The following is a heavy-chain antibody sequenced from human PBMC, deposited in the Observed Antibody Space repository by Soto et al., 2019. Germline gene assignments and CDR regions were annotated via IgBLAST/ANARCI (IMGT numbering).Heavy chain of an antibody. D-gene: IGHD6-13*01. CDR1: GGSVSSGSYY. CDR3: ARVSSSWGLVNYFDS. CDR2: IYYSGST. J-gene: IGHJ4*02. V-gene: IGHV4-61*01. Sequence: QVQLQESGPGLVKPSETLSLTCTVSGGSVSSGSYYWSWIRQPPGKGLECIGYIYYSGSTNYNPSLKSRVTISVDTSKNQFSLQLSSVTAADTAVYYCARVSSSWGLVNYFDSWGQGTLVTVSS.